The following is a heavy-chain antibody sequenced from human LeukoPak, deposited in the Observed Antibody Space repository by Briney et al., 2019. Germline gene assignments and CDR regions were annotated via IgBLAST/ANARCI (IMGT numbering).Heavy chain of an antibody. D-gene: IGHD3-10*01. J-gene: IGHJ6*03. CDR1: GYTFTDYY. V-gene: IGHV1-2*02. Sequence: ASVKVSCKASGYTFTDYYMHWVRQAPGQGLEWMGWINPSSGGTNYAQKFQGRVTITADKSTSTAYMELSSLRSEDTAVYYCARAYMVRGVTSYYYYMDVWGKGTTVTVSS. CDR2: INPSSGGT. CDR3: ARAYMVRGVTSYYYYMDV.